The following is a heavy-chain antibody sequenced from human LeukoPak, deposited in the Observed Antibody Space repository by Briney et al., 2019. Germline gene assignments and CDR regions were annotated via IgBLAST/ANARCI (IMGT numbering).Heavy chain of an antibody. CDR1: GGVFSDYP. CDR3: AGDFYGSGSYRPAFDY. CDR2: IIPVFGTT. Sequence: SVRVSCKTSGGVFSDYPVSWVRLSPGQGLEWMGGIIPVFGTTTYAPKFQGRVSLSIHESAGTAYMELSDLTFEDTAIYYCAGDFYGSGSYRPAFDYRGQGTLVTVSS. J-gene: IGHJ4*02. V-gene: IGHV1-69*05. D-gene: IGHD3-10*01.